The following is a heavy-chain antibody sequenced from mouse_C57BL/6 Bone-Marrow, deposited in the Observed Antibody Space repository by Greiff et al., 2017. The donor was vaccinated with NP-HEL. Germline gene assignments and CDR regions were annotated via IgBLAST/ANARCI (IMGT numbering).Heavy chain of an antibody. CDR1: GYSITSGYY. D-gene: IGHD1-1*01. Sequence: EVKLVESGPGLVKPSQSLSLTCSVTGYSITSGYYWNWIRQFPGNKLEWMGYISYDGSNNYNPSLKNRISITRDTSKNQFFLKLNSVTTEDTATYYCARGPTVVPFAYWGQGTLVTVSA. CDR3: ARGPTVVPFAY. J-gene: IGHJ3*01. CDR2: ISYDGSN. V-gene: IGHV3-6*01.